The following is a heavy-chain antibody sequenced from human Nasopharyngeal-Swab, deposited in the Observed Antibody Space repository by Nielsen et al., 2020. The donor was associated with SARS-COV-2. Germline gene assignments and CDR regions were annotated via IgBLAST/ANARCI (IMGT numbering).Heavy chain of an antibody. CDR3: ARVEGGFYRPYYYGMDV. V-gene: IGHV4-59*01. Sequence: WIRQPPGKGLEWIGYIYYSGSTNYNPSLKSRVTISVDTSKNQFSLTLSSVTAADTAVYYCARVEGGFYRPYYYGMDVWGQGTTVTVSS. D-gene: IGHD3-16*01. CDR2: IYYSGST. J-gene: IGHJ6*02.